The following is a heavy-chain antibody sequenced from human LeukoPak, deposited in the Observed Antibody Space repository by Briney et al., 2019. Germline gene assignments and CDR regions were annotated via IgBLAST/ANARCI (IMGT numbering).Heavy chain of an antibody. D-gene: IGHD4-17*01. Sequence: SGGSLRLSCAASGFTVSSNYMSWVRQAPGKGLEWVSVIYSGGSTYYADSVKGRFTISRDNSKSTLYLQMNSLRADDTAVYYCAKGMTTVTGPTLGIDYWGQGTLVTVSS. CDR3: AKGMTTVTGPTLGIDY. J-gene: IGHJ4*02. CDR1: GFTVSSNY. CDR2: IYSGGST. V-gene: IGHV3-53*05.